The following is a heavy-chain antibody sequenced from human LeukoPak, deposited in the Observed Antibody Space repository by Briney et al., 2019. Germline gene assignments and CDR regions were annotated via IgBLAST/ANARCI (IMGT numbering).Heavy chain of an antibody. V-gene: IGHV3-21*01. CDR3: AKTSGAYCGGDCYFAY. D-gene: IGHD2-21*02. CDR1: GFTFSSYS. CDR2: ISSSSSYI. J-gene: IGHJ4*02. Sequence: GGSLRLSCAASGFTFSSYSMNWVRQAPGKGLEWVSSISSSSSYIYYADSVKGRFTISRDNAKNSLYLQMNSLRAEDTAVYYCAKTSGAYCGGDCYFAYWGQGTPVTVSS.